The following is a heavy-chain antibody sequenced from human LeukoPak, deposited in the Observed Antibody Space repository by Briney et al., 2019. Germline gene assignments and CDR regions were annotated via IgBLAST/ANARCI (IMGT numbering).Heavy chain of an antibody. Sequence: VASVKVSCKASGYTFTSYDINWVRQATGQGLEWMGWMNPNSGNTGYAQKFQGRVTITRNTSISTAYTELSSLRSEDTAVYYCARAPTWTGYYYYMDVWGKGTTVTVSS. CDR3: ARAPTWTGYYYYMDV. CDR2: MNPNSGNT. V-gene: IGHV1-8*03. CDR1: GYTFTSYD. J-gene: IGHJ6*03. D-gene: IGHD3-16*01.